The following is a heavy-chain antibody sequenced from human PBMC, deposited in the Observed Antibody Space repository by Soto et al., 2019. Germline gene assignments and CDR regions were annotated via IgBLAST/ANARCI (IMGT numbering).Heavy chain of an antibody. J-gene: IGHJ4*02. Sequence: QVQLVQSGAEVKKPGSSVKVSCKASVGTFSSYTISWVRQAPGQGLEWMGRIIPILGIANYAQKFQGRVTITEDKSTSTAYMELSSLRSEDTAVYYCAREPTAERSFDYWGQGTLVTVSS. V-gene: IGHV1-69*08. D-gene: IGHD1-1*01. CDR2: IIPILGIA. CDR3: AREPTAERSFDY. CDR1: VGTFSSYT.